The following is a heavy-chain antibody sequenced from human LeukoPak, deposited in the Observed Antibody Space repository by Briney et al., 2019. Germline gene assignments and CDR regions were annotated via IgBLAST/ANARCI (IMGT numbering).Heavy chain of an antibody. D-gene: IGHD6-19*01. CDR1: GFTFSSYG. CDR3: ARDSRGYSSGWYWNGRDYYYGMDV. V-gene: IGHV3-30*03. Sequence: PGGSLRLSCAASGFTFSSYGMHWVRQAPGKGLEWVAVISYDGSNKYYADSVKGRFTISRDNSKNTLYLQMNSLRAEDTAVYYCARDSRGYSSGWYWNGRDYYYGMDVWGQGTTVTVSS. J-gene: IGHJ6*02. CDR2: ISYDGSNK.